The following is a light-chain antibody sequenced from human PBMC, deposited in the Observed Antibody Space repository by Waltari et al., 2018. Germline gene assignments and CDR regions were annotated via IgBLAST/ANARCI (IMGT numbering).Light chain of an antibody. J-gene: IGLJ2*01. CDR3: SSQSSNDVVL. CDR2: DVS. V-gene: IGLV2-14*01. CDR1: SNDFGGYNS. Sequence: QSALTHPAPVSGSPGQSVTIFCAGTSNDFGGYNSVSWYQEHPGPAPRVIIYDVSDRPSGVSDRFSGSKSGNTASLTISGLQAEDEADYYCSSQSSNDVVLFGGGTKLTVL.